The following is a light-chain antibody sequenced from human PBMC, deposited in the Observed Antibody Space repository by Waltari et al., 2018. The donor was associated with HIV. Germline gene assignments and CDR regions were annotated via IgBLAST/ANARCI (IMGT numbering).Light chain of an antibody. CDR3: HCTDSSLMGPVV. CDR2: GNN. J-gene: IGLJ2*01. V-gene: IGLV1-40*01. Sequence: QSVLTQPPSVSGAPGQRVTLSCTGNRSNIGAGNDVHWYRQLPGTAPKFLISGNNFRPSGVPDRFSGSKSGTSASLVITGLQADDEAVYYCHCTDSSLMGPVVFGGGTKLTVL. CDR1: RSNIGAGND.